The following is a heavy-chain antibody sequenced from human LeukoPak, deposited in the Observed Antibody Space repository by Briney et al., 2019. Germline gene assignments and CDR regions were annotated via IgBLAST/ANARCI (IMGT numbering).Heavy chain of an antibody. V-gene: IGHV1-69*06. CDR1: GYTFTSYG. Sequence: GASVKVSCKGSGYTFTSYGISWMRQAPGQGLEWMGGIIPIFGTANYAQKFQGRVTITADKSTSTAYMELSSLRSEDTAVYYCARGGNYGDYVGGVVGVRYYYYYMDVWGKGTTVTVSS. J-gene: IGHJ6*03. CDR2: IIPIFGTA. D-gene: IGHD4-17*01. CDR3: ARGGNYGDYVGGVVGVRYYYYYMDV.